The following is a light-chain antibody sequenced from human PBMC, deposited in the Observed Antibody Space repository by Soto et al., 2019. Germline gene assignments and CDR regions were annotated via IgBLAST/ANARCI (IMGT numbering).Light chain of an antibody. Sequence: DIQMTQSPSAMSASVGDRVTISCRASQGIGNYLAWFQQKPGKVPKRLIYGISSLQSGVPSRFSGSGSGTDFTLTISSLQPEDFATYYCQQANSFPFTFGQGTRLE. CDR1: QGIGNY. J-gene: IGKJ5*01. CDR3: QQANSFPFT. V-gene: IGKV1-17*03. CDR2: GIS.